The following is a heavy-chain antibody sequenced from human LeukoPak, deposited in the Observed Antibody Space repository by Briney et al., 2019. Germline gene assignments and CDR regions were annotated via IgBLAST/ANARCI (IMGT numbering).Heavy chain of an antibody. CDR2: ISGSGVST. D-gene: IGHD1-26*01. V-gene: IGHV3-23*01. CDR3: AKPVIGSNTWYAYDY. J-gene: IGHJ4*02. Sequence: HTGGSQRLSCAASGFTFSNYAMSWVRQAPGKGLEWVSAISGSGVSTYYAESVKGRFTISRDSSKNTLYLQMNSLRAEDTAVYYCAKPVIGSNTWYAYDYWGQGTLVTVSS. CDR1: GFTFSNYA.